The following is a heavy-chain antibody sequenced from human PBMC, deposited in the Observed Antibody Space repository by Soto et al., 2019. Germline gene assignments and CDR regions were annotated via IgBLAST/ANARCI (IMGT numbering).Heavy chain of an antibody. CDR1: GYTFTSYD. V-gene: IGHV1-8*01. CDR2: MNPNTGNT. CDR3: AKGDDYDSSGYSS. Sequence: QVQLVQSGAEVKKPGASVKVSCKASGYTFTSYDVNWVRQATGQGLEWMGWMNPNTGNTGYAQKFQGRVTMTRDTSITTAYMELSSLRSEDTAVYYCAKGDDYDSSGYSSWGQGTLVTVSS. J-gene: IGHJ4*02. D-gene: IGHD3-22*01.